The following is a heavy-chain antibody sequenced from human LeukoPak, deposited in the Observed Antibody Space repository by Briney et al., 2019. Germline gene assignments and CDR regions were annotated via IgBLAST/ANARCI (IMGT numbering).Heavy chain of an antibody. CDR2: IRNDGSNK. CDR3: AKDRGELRLIDY. V-gene: IGHV3-30*02. J-gene: IGHJ4*02. Sequence: GGSLRLSCAASGFTFSTYGMHWVRQAPGKGLEWVAFIRNDGSNKYYADSVKGRFTISRDNSKNTLYLQMNSLRAEDTAVYYCAKDRGELRLIDYWGQGTLVTVSS. CDR1: GFTFSTYG. D-gene: IGHD1-26*01.